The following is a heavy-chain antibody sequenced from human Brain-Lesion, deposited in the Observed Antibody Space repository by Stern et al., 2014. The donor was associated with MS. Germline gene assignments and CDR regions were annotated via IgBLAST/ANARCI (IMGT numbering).Heavy chain of an antibody. CDR3: ARVYNTIYGIVTQRGSGMDV. V-gene: IGHV3-7*01. D-gene: IGHD3-3*01. CDR2: ITEDGTEK. Sequence: EVQLVESGGGLVQPGGSLTISCTAAGFTFGNYWMTWVRQAPGKGLEGVANITEDGTEKNYVDSVKGRFTISRDNARNSLYLQMNSLRVEDTALYYCARVYNTIYGIVTQRGSGMDVWGQGTTVIVSS. CDR1: GFTFGNYW. J-gene: IGHJ6*02.